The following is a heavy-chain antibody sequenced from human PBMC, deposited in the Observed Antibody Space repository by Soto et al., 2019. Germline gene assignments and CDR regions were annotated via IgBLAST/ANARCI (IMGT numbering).Heavy chain of an antibody. CDR2: ISGSGGST. V-gene: IGHV3-23*01. D-gene: IGHD3-22*01. J-gene: IGHJ1*01. CDR1: GFTFSSYA. Sequence: PGGSLRLSCAASGFTFSSYAMSWVRQAPGEGLEWVSAISGSGGSTYYADSVKGRFTISRDNSKNTLYLQMNSLRAEDTAVYYCASTITMIVVVTPGEYFQHWGQGTLVTVSS. CDR3: ASTITMIVVVTPGEYFQH.